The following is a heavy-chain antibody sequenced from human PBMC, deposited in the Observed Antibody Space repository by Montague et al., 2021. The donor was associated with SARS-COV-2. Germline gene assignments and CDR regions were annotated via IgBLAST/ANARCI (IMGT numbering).Heavy chain of an antibody. D-gene: IGHD3-9*01. CDR3: ARGRDYDILTGYYYYFDY. J-gene: IGHJ4*02. V-gene: IGHV1-8*01. Sequence: SVMVSCKASGYSFTSYDISWVRQATGQGPEWLGWMNPNSGDSGYAQKFQGRVTMTRDTSIRTVYMELSSLRSEDTAVYYCARGRDYDILTGYYYYFDYWGQGTLVTVSS. CDR1: GYSFTSYD. CDR2: MNPNSGDS.